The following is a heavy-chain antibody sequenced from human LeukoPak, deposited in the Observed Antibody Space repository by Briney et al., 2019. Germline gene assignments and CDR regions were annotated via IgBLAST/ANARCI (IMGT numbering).Heavy chain of an antibody. V-gene: IGHV3-23*01. J-gene: IGHJ3*02. D-gene: IGHD1-20*01. CDR2: ISGSGGST. CDR3: AKPNHNWHGVPYAFDI. Sequence: QPGGSLRLSCAASGFTFSSYAMSWVRQAPGKGLEWVSAISGSGGSTYYADSVKGRFTISRDNSKNTLYLQMNSLRAEDTAVYYCAKPNHNWHGVPYAFDIWGQGTMVTVSS. CDR1: GFTFSSYA.